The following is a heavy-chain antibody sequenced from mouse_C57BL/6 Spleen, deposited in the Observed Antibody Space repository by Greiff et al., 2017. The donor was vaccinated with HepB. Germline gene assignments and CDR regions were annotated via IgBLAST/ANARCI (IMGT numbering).Heavy chain of an antibody. J-gene: IGHJ4*01. Sequence: QVQLQQSGAELVKPGASVKISCKASGYAFSSYWMNWVKQRPGKGLEWIGQIYPGGGDTNYNGKFKGKATLTADTSSSTAYMQLSSLTSEDSAVYFCARGGAGIDYAMDYWGQGTSVTGSS. CDR2: IYPGGGDT. CDR3: ARGGAGIDYAMDY. V-gene: IGHV1-80*01. CDR1: GYAFSSYW.